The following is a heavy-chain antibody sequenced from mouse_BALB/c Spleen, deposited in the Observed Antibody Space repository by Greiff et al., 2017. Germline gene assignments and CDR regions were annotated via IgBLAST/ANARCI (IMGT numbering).Heavy chain of an antibody. J-gene: IGHJ4*01. D-gene: IGHD2-14*01. Sequence: VKLMESGAELAKPGASVKMSCKASGYTFTSYWMHWVKQRPGQGLEWIGYINPCTGYTEYNQKFKDKATLTADKSSSTAYMQLSSLTSEDSAVYYDARRRSLRYDGDYYYAMDYWGQGTSVTVSS. CDR1: GYTFTSYW. V-gene: IGHV1-7*01. CDR2: INPCTGYT. CDR3: ARRRSLRYDGDYYYAMDY.